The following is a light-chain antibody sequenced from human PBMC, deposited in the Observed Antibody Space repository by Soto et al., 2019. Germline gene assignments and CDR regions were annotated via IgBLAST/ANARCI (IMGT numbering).Light chain of an antibody. CDR1: QNIYSN. J-gene: IGKJ1*01. CDR2: RAS. CDR3: LQYHNLWA. V-gene: IGKV3-15*01. Sequence: IVMTQSPATLSVSPGERATLSCRASQNIYSNVAWYQQRPGQAPRLLIYRASTRAPGIPARFSGSGSGTEFTLTISSLQSEDFTVYSCLQYHNLWAFGQGTQVDIK.